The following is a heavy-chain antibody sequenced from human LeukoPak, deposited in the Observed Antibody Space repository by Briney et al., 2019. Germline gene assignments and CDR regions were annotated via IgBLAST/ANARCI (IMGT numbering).Heavy chain of an antibody. Sequence: PSETLSLTCAVYGGSFSGYYWSWIRQPPGKGLEWIGEINHSGSTNYNPSLKSRVTISVDTSKNQFSLKLSSVTAAGTAVYYCARGGYYGSGSYGYWGQGTLVTVSS. D-gene: IGHD3-10*01. CDR3: ARGGYYGSGSYGY. J-gene: IGHJ4*02. V-gene: IGHV4-34*01. CDR1: GGSFSGYY. CDR2: INHSGST.